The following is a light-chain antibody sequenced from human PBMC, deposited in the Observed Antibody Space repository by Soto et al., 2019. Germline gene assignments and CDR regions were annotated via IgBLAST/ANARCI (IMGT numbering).Light chain of an antibody. J-gene: IGKJ4*01. CDR3: EQASNWLS. V-gene: IGKV3D-20*02. CDR2: DAS. CDR1: QSVSSSY. Sequence: VLTHSAVAVSLSPPERATLSCRARQSVSSSYLAWYQQKPGQAPRLLIYDASSRATGVPDRFSGSGSGTDFTLTISSLEAEDFGVYCWEQASNWLSFGGGTMV.